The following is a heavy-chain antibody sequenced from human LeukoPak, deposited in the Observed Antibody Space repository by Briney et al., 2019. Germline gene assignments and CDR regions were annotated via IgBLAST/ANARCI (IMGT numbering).Heavy chain of an antibody. V-gene: IGHV3-21*01. CDR2: ISSGSAYI. Sequence: GGSLRLSCAASGRKFNIYSMNSVRQAPGKGLEWILSISSGSAYINYADTVRGRFDISRDNAQNSVFIQMNSLRADDTAAYYCTRDNELGGYKGWYFDYWGQGTLVTVSS. CDR1: GRKFNIYS. D-gene: IGHD5-24*01. CDR3: TRDNELGGYKGWYFDY. J-gene: IGHJ4*02.